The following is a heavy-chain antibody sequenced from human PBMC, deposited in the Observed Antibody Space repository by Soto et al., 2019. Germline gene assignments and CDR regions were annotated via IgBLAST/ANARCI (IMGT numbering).Heavy chain of an antibody. CDR3: ARSNYGDYDDAFDI. Sequence: GASVKVSCKASGYTFTSYGISWVRQAPGQGLEWMGWISAYNGNTNYAQKLQGRVTTTTDTSTSTAYMELRSLRSDDTAVYYCARSNYGDYDDAFDIWGQGTMVTVSS. J-gene: IGHJ3*02. CDR1: GYTFTSYG. V-gene: IGHV1-18*01. CDR2: ISAYNGNT. D-gene: IGHD4-17*01.